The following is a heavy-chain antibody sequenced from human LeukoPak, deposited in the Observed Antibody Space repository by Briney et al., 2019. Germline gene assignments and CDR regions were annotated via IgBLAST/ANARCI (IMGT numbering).Heavy chain of an antibody. CDR3: ARDFPVAGTENWFDP. J-gene: IGHJ5*02. CDR1: GYTFTGQF. Sequence: GASVKVSCKASGYTFTGQFIHWLRQAPGQGLEWMGWISAYNGNTNYAQKLQGRVTMTTDTSTSTAYMELRSLRSDDTAVYYCARDFPVAGTENWFDPWGQRTLVTVSS. D-gene: IGHD6-19*01. V-gene: IGHV1-18*01. CDR2: ISAYNGNT.